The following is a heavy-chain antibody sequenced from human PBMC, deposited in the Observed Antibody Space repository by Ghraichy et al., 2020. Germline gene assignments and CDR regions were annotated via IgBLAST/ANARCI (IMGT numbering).Heavy chain of an antibody. D-gene: IGHD6-13*01. CDR3: AKDRTGTPWYIDI. J-gene: IGHJ2*01. V-gene: IGHV3-9*01. Sequence: GGSLRLSCAVSGFTFDDHAMYWVRQAPGKGLEWVSGITWNSGRIGYADSVKGRFTISRDNAKNSLYLQMNSLRPEDTALYYCAKDRTGTPWYIDIWGRGTLVTVSA. CDR2: ITWNSGRI. CDR1: GFTFDDHA.